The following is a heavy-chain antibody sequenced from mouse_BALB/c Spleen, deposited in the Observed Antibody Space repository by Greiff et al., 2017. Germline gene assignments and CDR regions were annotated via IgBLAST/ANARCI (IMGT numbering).Heavy chain of an antibody. CDR2: ISSGGGST. Sequence: EVNVVESGGGLVKPGGSLKLSCAASGFAFSSYDMSWVRQTPEKRLEWVAYISSGGGSTYYPDTVKGRFTISRDNAKNTLYLQMSSLKSEDTAMYYCARHTTADYWGQGTTLTVSS. J-gene: IGHJ2*01. V-gene: IGHV5-12-1*01. CDR1: GFAFSSYD. CDR3: ARHTTADY. D-gene: IGHD1-2*01.